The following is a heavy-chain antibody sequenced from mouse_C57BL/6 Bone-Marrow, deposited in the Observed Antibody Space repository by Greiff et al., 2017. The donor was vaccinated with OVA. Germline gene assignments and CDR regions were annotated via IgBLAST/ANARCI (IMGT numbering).Heavy chain of an antibody. CDR3: ARGTDYYPVAGDY. J-gene: IGHJ2*01. V-gene: IGHV1-64*01. D-gene: IGHD1-1*01. CDR2: IHPNSGST. CDR1: GYTFTSYW. Sequence: QVQLKESGAELVKPGASVKLSCKASGYTFTSYWMHWVKQRPGQGFEWIGMIHPNSGSTNYNEKFKSKDHLTVDKSSSTAYLQLSSLTSEDSAVYYCARGTDYYPVAGDYWGQGTTLTVSS.